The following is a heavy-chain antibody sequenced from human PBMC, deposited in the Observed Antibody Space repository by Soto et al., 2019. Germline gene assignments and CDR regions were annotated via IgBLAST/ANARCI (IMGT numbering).Heavy chain of an antibody. Sequence: EVQLVESGGGLVKPGGSLRLSCAASGFTFSNVWMNCVRQAPGKGLEWVGRIKSKTDGGTTDYAAPVKGRFTISRDDSKNTLYLQMTSLKTEDTAVYYCTPLALKYSSGWYEFSDWGQGTRVTVSS. J-gene: IGHJ4*02. CDR1: GFTFSNVW. V-gene: IGHV3-15*07. CDR3: TPLALKYSSGWYEFSD. CDR2: IKSKTDGGTT. D-gene: IGHD6-19*01.